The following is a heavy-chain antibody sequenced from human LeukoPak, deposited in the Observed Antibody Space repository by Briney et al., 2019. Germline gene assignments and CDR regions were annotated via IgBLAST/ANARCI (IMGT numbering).Heavy chain of an antibody. CDR3: AKDSSMVRGVITDFDF. CDR2: LSGSGADT. D-gene: IGHD3-10*01. Sequence: GGSLRLSCAASGFTFSKNAMSWVRQAPGKGLEWVSSLSGSGADTHYADSVKGRFTISRDNAKNTAYLQMNSLRAEDTAVYYCAKDSSMVRGVITDFDFWGQGTLVTVSS. V-gene: IGHV3-23*01. CDR1: GFTFSKNA. J-gene: IGHJ4*02.